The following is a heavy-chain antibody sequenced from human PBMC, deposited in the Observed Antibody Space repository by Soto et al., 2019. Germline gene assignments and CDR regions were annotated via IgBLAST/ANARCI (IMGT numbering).Heavy chain of an antibody. D-gene: IGHD2-2*01. CDR3: ARQRIGRQYQLLDY. J-gene: IGHJ4*02. V-gene: IGHV3-33*01. CDR1: GFTCGSYD. CDR2: IWYDGSNK. Sequence: PGGSLRRCCAASGFTCGSYDMHWVSQDPGKGMEWVAVIWYDGSNKYYADSVKGRFTIPRDNSKNTLYLKMNSLRAEDTAVYYCARQRIGRQYQLLDYWGQGP.